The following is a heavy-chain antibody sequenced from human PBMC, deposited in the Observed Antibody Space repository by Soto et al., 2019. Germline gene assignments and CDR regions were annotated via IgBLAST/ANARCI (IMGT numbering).Heavy chain of an antibody. D-gene: IGHD6-13*01. CDR3: ATWRSSSWFDY. CDR2: IFSSDPNT. V-gene: IGHV5-51*01. Sequence: GESLKISCKGSGYSFSTYSIGWVRQMPGKGLEWMGNIFSSDPNTRYSPSFQGQVTISADKSISTAYLQWSSLKASDTAMYYCATWRSSSWFDYWGQGTLVTVSS. J-gene: IGHJ4*02. CDR1: GYSFSTYS.